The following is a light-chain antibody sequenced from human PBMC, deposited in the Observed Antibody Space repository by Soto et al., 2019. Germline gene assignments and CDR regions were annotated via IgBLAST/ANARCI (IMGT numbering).Light chain of an antibody. V-gene: IGKV3-20*01. CDR2: VAS. J-gene: IGKJ4*01. CDR3: RQYGTSLGFP. Sequence: IVLTQSPGTLSLSAGERATLSCRASQSINDDFLAWYQQRPGQAPRLLIYVASFRGTGIPDRFSGSGSGTDFTLTISRLEAEDFAVYYCRQYGTSLGFPVGGGTKVDIK. CDR1: QSINDDF.